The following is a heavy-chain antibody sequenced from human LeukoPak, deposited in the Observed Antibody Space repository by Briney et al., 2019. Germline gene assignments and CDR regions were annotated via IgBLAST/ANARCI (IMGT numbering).Heavy chain of an antibody. Sequence: ASVKVSCKVSGYTLTELSMHWVRQAPGKGLEWMGGFDPEDGETIYAQKFQGRVTMTEDTSTDTAYMELSSLRSEDTAVYYCATDPASITMVRGVITGDYWGQGTLVTVSS. J-gene: IGHJ4*02. CDR3: ATDPASITMVRGVITGDY. CDR1: GYTLTELS. CDR2: FDPEDGET. D-gene: IGHD3-10*01. V-gene: IGHV1-24*01.